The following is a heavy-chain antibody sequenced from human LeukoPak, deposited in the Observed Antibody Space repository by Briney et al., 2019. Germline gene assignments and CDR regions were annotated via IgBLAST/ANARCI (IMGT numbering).Heavy chain of an antibody. CDR1: GGSFSGYY. CDR2: INHSGST. J-gene: IGHJ4*02. CDR3: ARGQKDIVEGDYFDY. D-gene: IGHD2-15*01. Sequence: PSETLSLTCAVYGGSFSGYYWSWIRQPPGMGLEWIGEINHSGSTNYNPSLKSRVTISVDTSKNQFSLKLSSVTAADTAVYYCARGQKDIVEGDYFDYWGQGTLVTVSS. V-gene: IGHV4-34*01.